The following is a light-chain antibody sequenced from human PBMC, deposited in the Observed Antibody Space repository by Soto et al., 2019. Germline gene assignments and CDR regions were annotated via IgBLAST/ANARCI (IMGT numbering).Light chain of an antibody. J-gene: IGKJ1*01. CDR1: QSIRSD. V-gene: IGKV3-15*01. CDR3: QQYNKWPPGT. CDR2: RAS. Sequence: IVMTQSPDTLSVSPGERATLFCRASQSIRSDLAWYQQRPGRAPRLLLYRASTRATGIPARFSGSGSGTEFALTIDSLQSEDFAVYYCQQYNKWPPGTFGQGTKVEV.